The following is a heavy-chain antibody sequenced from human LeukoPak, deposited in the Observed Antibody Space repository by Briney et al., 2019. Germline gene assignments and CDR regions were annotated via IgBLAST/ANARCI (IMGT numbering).Heavy chain of an antibody. Sequence: GGSLRLSCAASEFTFSSHWMDWVRQAPGKGLEWVSGISWNSGSIGYADSVKGRFTISRDNAKNSLYLQMNSLRAEDTAVYYCARDLYSYGYFLDSWGQGALVTVSS. CDR1: EFTFSSHW. CDR3: ARDLYSYGYFLDS. J-gene: IGHJ4*02. CDR2: ISWNSGSI. V-gene: IGHV3-9*01. D-gene: IGHD5-18*01.